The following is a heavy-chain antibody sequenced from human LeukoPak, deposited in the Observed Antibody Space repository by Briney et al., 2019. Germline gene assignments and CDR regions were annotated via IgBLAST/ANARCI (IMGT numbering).Heavy chain of an antibody. CDR1: GFTFSSYA. V-gene: IGHV3-64*01. J-gene: IGHJ3*02. Sequence: GGSLRLSCAASGFTFSSYAMHWVRQAPGKGLEYVSAISSNGGSTYYANSVKGRFTISRDNSKNTLYLQMGSLRAEDTALYYCAKEIAGVRGVIPYLYDAFDIWGQGTMVTVSS. CDR2: ISSNGGST. CDR3: AKEIAGVRGVIPYLYDAFDI. D-gene: IGHD3-10*01.